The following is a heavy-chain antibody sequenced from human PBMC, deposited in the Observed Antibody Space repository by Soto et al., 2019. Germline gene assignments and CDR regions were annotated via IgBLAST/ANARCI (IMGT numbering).Heavy chain of an antibody. V-gene: IGHV1-69*13. J-gene: IGHJ6*02. CDR3: AGGAALYRDYYYYYRMDV. CDR1: GGTFSSYA. D-gene: IGHD2-2*02. Sequence: SVKVSCKASGGTFSSYAISWVRQAPGQGLEWMGGIIPIFGTANYAQKFQGRVTITADESTSTAYMELSSLRSEDTAVYYCAGGAALYRDYYYYYRMDVWGQGTTVTVSS. CDR2: IIPIFGTA.